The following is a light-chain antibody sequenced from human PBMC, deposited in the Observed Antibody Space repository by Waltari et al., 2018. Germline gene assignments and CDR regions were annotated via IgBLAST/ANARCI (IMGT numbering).Light chain of an antibody. CDR3: QQYYSTPPT. CDR2: WSS. J-gene: IGKJ1*01. V-gene: IGKV4-1*01. CDR1: QSVLYSSNNKNY. Sequence: DIVMTQSPDSLAVSLGERATLNCKSSQSVLYSSNNKNYLAWYQQTPGQPPKLLIYWSSTRESGVPDRFSGSGSGTDFTLTISSLQAEDVAVYYCQQYYSTPPTFGQGTKVEIK.